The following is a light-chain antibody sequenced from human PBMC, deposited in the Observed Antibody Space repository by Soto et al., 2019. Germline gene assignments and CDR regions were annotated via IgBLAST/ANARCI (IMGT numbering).Light chain of an antibody. CDR2: GAS. CDR1: QSVGSN. CDR3: QQYTNWPYT. V-gene: IGKV3-15*01. Sequence: EIVMTQSPATLSVSPGERASLSCRASQSVGSNLAWYQQTAGQAPRLLIYGASTRATGIPARFSGSGSGTEFTLTISSLQSEDFAIYSCQQYTNWPYTFGQWTKLEIK. J-gene: IGKJ2*01.